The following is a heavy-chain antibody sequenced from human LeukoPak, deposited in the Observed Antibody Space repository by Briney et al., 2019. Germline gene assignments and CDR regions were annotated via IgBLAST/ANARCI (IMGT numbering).Heavy chain of an antibody. Sequence: SETLSLTCTASGYSISNGYYWGWIRQPPGKGLEWIGEINHSGSTNYNPSLKSRVTISVDTSKNQFSLKLSSVTAADTAVYYCARDPIITMVRGVNYYMDVWGKGTTVTVSS. CDR3: ARDPIITMVRGVNYYMDV. V-gene: IGHV4-38-2*02. CDR1: GYSISNGYY. CDR2: INHSGST. J-gene: IGHJ6*03. D-gene: IGHD3-10*01.